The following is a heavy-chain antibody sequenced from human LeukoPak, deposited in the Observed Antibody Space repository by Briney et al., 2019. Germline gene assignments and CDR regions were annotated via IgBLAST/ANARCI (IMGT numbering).Heavy chain of an antibody. D-gene: IGHD6-13*01. CDR3: AGGSSWPGLSF. CDR2: IYTAGST. Sequence: GGSLRLSCAASGFTVSGKYMSWVRQAPGMGLEWVSVIYTAGSTSYADSVRGRFTISRANSKNTLYLQMNSLRAEDTAVYFCAGGSSWPGLSFWGQGTLLTVSS. J-gene: IGHJ4*02. V-gene: IGHV3-53*01. CDR1: GFTVSGKY.